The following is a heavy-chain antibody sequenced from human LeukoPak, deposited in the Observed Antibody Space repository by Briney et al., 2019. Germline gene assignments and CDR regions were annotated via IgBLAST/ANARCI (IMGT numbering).Heavy chain of an antibody. CDR3: ARGRCSSTSCPNYYYMDV. Sequence: ASVKVSCKASGGTFSSYAISWVRQAPGQGLEWMGGIIPILGTANYAQKFQGRVTITTDESTSTAYMELSSLRSEDTAVYYCARGRCSSTSCPNYYYMDVWGKGTTVTVSS. CDR2: IIPILGTA. V-gene: IGHV1-69*05. D-gene: IGHD2-2*01. J-gene: IGHJ6*03. CDR1: GGTFSSYA.